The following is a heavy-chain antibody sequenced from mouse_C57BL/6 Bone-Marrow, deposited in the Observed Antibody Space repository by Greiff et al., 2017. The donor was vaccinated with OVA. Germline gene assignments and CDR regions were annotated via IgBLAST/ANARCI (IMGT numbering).Heavy chain of an antibody. Sequence: EVKLQQSGPELVKPGASVKISCKASGYTFTDYYMNWVKQSHGKSLEWIGDINPNNGGTSYNQKFKGKATLTVDKSSSTAYMELRSLTSEDSAVYYCARRSLGGFAYWGQGTLVTVSA. V-gene: IGHV1-26*01. J-gene: IGHJ3*01. CDR1: GYTFTDYY. CDR3: ARRSLGGFAY. D-gene: IGHD1-2*01. CDR2: INPNNGGT.